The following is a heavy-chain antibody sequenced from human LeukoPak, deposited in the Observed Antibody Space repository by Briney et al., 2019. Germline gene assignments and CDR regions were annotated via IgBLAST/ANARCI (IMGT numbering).Heavy chain of an antibody. CDR1: YGSFSGYY. CDR3: ARHGLVAARHAFDV. J-gene: IGHJ3*01. D-gene: IGHD6-6*01. V-gene: IGHV4-34*01. Sequence: SETLSLTCTVFYGSFSGYYWSWIRQPPGKGLEWIGEINHNGNTNYNPSLKSRVTISVDTSKDQFSLKLSSVTAADTAVYYCARHGLVAARHAFDVWGQGTMVTVSS. CDR2: INHNGNT.